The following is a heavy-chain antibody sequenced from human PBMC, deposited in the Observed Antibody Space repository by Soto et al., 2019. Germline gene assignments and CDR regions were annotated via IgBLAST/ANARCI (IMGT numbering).Heavy chain of an antibody. J-gene: IGHJ4*02. Sequence: GESLKISCKVSGYSFTSNAIAWGRQVPGKGLEWMGLIYPGDADIRYSPSFEGRATISADKSISTAYLQIGSLKASDSAMYYWARSQALDYWGQGTLVTVSS. V-gene: IGHV5-51*01. CDR2: IYPGDADI. CDR1: GYSFTSNA. CDR3: ARSQALDY.